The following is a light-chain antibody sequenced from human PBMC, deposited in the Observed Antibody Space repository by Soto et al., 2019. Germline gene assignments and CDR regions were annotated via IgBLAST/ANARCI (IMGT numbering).Light chain of an antibody. J-gene: IGKJ2*01. CDR3: QLYFRPDQYT. V-gene: IGKV3-20*01. Sequence: EIVLTQTPGTLSLSPGERVTLSCRASQSVPTSQLAWYQQKPGQAPRLLIYGASTRATGVPDRFSGTGSATDCFLTIYRLDPEDFAVYYCQLYFRPDQYTFGQGTKLEIK. CDR2: GAS. CDR1: QSVPTSQ.